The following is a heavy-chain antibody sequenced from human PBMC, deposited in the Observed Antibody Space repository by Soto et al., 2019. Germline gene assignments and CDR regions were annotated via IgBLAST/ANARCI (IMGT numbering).Heavy chain of an antibody. Sequence: QVQLVQSGAEVKKPGSSVKVSCKASGGTFSSYAISWVRQAPGQGLEWMGRIIPIFGTANYAQKFQGRVTITADKSTSTAYMELSSLRSEDTAVYYCARGDYDYVWGSYRPDGWFDPWGQGTLVTVSS. CDR1: GGTFSSYA. CDR2: IIPIFGTA. J-gene: IGHJ5*02. V-gene: IGHV1-69*06. D-gene: IGHD3-16*02. CDR3: ARGDYDYVWGSYRPDGWFDP.